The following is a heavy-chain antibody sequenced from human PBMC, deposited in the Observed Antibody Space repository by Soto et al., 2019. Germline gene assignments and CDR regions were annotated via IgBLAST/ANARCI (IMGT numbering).Heavy chain of an antibody. D-gene: IGHD3-22*01. CDR2: IKQDGSEK. CDR3: ARDIAVRITVIVAVDSFDI. Sequence: GGSLRLSCAASGFTFSSYWMTWVRQAPGKGLEWVANIKQDGSEKYYVDSVKGRFTISRDNAKNSLYLQMNSLRAEDTAVYYCARDIAVRITVIVAVDSFDIWGQGTMVTVSS. V-gene: IGHV3-7*05. J-gene: IGHJ3*02. CDR1: GFTFSSYW.